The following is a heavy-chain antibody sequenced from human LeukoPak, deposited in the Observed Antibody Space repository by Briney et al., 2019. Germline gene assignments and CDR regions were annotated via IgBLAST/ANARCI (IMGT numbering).Heavy chain of an antibody. J-gene: IGHJ4*02. CDR3: ARGRYGDYERYFDY. V-gene: IGHV4-59*12. Sequence: SETLSLTCTVSGASISGSYWSWIRQPPGKGLEWIGYISYTGSVNYNPSLKSRVTISVDTSKNQFSLKLSSVTAADTAVYSCARGRYGDYERYFDYWGQGTLVTVSS. CDR1: GASISGSY. D-gene: IGHD4-17*01. CDR2: ISYTGSV.